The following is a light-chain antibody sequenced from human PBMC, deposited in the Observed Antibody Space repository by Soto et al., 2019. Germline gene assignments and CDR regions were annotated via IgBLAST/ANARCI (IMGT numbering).Light chain of an antibody. V-gene: IGKV1-5*03. Sequence: DIQMTQSPSTLSASVGDRVTITCWASQSISSRLAWYQQKPGKAPKLLIYKASSLESGVPSRFSGSGSGTEFTLTISSLQPDDFATYYCQQYNSYPYTFGQGTKVDIK. CDR3: QQYNSYPYT. CDR2: KAS. J-gene: IGKJ2*01. CDR1: QSISSR.